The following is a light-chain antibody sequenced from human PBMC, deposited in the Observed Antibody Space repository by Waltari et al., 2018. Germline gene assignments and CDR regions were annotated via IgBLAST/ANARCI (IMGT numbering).Light chain of an antibody. V-gene: IGKV4-1*01. Sequence: DIVMTQSPDSLAVSLGERATINCKSSQSVLYSSNNKNYLAWYQQKPGQPPKLLIYWASTRESGVPDRCSGSGSGTDFTLTISSLQAEDVAVYYCQQYYSTPPTFGPGTKVDIK. CDR2: WAS. J-gene: IGKJ3*01. CDR1: QSVLYSSNNKNY. CDR3: QQYYSTPPT.